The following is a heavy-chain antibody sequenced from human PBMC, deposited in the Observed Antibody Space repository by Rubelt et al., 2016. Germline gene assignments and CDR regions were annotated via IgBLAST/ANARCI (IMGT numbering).Heavy chain of an antibody. CDR2: IYSGGAT. D-gene: IGHD3-10*01. CDR1: GFTVSSNY. J-gene: IGHJ6*02. CDR3: ARDPRMVRGVYGMDV. V-gene: IGHV3-66*01. Sequence: EVQLVESGGGLVHPGGSLRLSCAASGFTVSSNYMSWVRQAPGKGLEWVSLIYSGGATYYADSVKGRFTISRDNSENTRYCRMTNRWAEEPVVYDCARDPRMVRGVYGMDVWGQGTTVTVSS.